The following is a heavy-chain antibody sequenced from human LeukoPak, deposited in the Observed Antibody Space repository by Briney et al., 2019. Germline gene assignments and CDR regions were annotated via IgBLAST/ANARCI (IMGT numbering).Heavy chain of an antibody. CDR2: ISAYNGNT. CDR1: GYTFTSYG. J-gene: IGHJ5*02. Sequence: ASVTVSCTASGYTFTSYGISWVRQAPGQGLEWMGWISAYNGNTNYAQKLQGRVTMTTDTSTSTAYMELRSLRSDDTAVYYCARVSIQLWYLGNWFDPWGQGTLVTVSS. CDR3: ARVSIQLWYLGNWFDP. D-gene: IGHD5-18*01. V-gene: IGHV1-18*01.